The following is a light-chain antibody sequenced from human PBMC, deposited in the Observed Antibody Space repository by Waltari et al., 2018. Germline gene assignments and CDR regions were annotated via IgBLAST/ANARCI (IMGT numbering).Light chain of an antibody. Sequence: EIVLTQSPGTLALSPGESATLSCRASQSVSSSYLAWYQQTPGQAPRLLIYGASISATGIPDRFSGSGSGTDFTLTISRLEPEDFAVYYCQQYGSSPPVTFGQGTRLEIK. CDR2: GAS. V-gene: IGKV3-20*01. CDR1: QSVSSSY. J-gene: IGKJ5*01. CDR3: QQYGSSPPVT.